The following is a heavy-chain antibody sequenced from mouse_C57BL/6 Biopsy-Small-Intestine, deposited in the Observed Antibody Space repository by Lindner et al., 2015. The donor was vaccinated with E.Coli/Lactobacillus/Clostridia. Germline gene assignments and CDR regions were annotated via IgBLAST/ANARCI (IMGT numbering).Heavy chain of an antibody. CDR2: IYPGSGNT. CDR1: GYSFTSYY. D-gene: IGHD3-3*01. J-gene: IGHJ4*01. CDR3: ARSGTLPRGAMDY. V-gene: IGHV1-66*01. Sequence: VQLQESGPELVKPGASVKISCKASGYSFTSYYIHWVKQRPGQGLEWIGWIYPGSGNTKYNEKFKGKATLTADTSSSTAYMQLSSLTSEDSAVYYCARSGTLPRGAMDYWGQGTSVTVSS.